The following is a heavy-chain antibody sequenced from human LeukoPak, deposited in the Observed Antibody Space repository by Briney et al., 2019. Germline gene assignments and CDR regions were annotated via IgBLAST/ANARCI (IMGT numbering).Heavy chain of an antibody. CDR2: INWNGDTT. D-gene: IGHD6-13*01. CDR3: ARDEQLVFDY. J-gene: IGHJ4*02. CDR1: GFIVSNNY. Sequence: GESLKISCAASGFIVSNNYMTWVRQAPGKGLEWLSYINWNGDTTTYADSVKGRFTISRDNTENSLYLQMNSLRAEDTAFYFCARDEQLVFDYWGQGTLVTVSS. V-gene: IGHV3-20*04.